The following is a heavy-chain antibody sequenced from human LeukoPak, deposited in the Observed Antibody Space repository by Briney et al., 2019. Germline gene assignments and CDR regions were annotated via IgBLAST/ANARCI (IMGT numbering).Heavy chain of an antibody. CDR1: GFTFSTYT. Sequence: GGSLRLSCAASGFTFSTYTMSWVRQAPGKGLEWVSAISGSGGNTYYADSVKGRFTISRDNAKNSLYLQMNSLRAEDTALYYCARDYIAETYYYDSSGAFDIWGQGTMVTVSS. J-gene: IGHJ3*02. V-gene: IGHV3-23*01. CDR2: ISGSGGNT. D-gene: IGHD3-22*01. CDR3: ARDYIAETYYYDSSGAFDI.